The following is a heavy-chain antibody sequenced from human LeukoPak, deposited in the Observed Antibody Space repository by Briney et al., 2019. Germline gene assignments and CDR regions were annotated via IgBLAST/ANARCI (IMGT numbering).Heavy chain of an antibody. CDR3: ARDVSSWFDP. Sequence: SVKVSCTASGGTFTSYAISWVRQAPGQGLKWMGGIIPIFGTANYAQKFQGRVTITTDESTSTAYMELSSLRSEDTAVYYCARDVSSWFDPWGQGTLVTVSS. J-gene: IGHJ5*02. CDR1: GGTFTSYA. D-gene: IGHD6-6*01. V-gene: IGHV1-69*05. CDR2: IIPIFGTA.